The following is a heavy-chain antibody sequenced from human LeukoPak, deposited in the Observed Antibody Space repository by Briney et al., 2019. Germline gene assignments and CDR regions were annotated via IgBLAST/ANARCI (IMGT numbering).Heavy chain of an antibody. V-gene: IGHV1-69*13. J-gene: IGHJ5*02. CDR3: ARNHIVVVTASLDP. CDR1: GGTFCSYA. D-gene: IGHD2-21*02. Sequence: SVKVSCKASGGTFCSYAISWVRQAPGQGLEWMGGIIPIFGTANYAQKFQGRVTITADESTSTAYMELSSLRSEDTAVYYCARNHIVVVTASLDPWGQGTLVTVSS. CDR2: IIPIFGTA.